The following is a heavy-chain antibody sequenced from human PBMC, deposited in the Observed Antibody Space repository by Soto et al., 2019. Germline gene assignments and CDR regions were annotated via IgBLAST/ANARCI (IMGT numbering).Heavy chain of an antibody. D-gene: IGHD1-26*01. CDR1: GFTFSNYG. Sequence: GGSLRLSCAASGFTFSNYGMSWVRQAPGKGLEWVSALPEIGTNTYYADSVKGRFTISRDNSKNTLFLQINNLRAGDTAVYYCAKKSGVGATWYFDYWGQGXLVTVYS. V-gene: IGHV3-23*01. J-gene: IGHJ4*02. CDR2: LPEIGTNT. CDR3: AKKSGVGATWYFDY.